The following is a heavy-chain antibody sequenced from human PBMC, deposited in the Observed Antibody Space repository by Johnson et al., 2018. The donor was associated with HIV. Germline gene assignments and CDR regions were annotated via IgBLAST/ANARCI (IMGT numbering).Heavy chain of an antibody. CDR3: AERSPILRAFDI. Sequence: VQLVESGGGLVQPGGSLRLSCAASGFPFSSYGMHWVHQAPGKGLEWVAVISYDGSKKYYVDSVKGRLTISRDNAKNSLYLQMNSLRAEDTAVYYCAERSPILRAFDIWGQGTMVTVSS. CDR2: ISYDGSKK. CDR1: GFPFSSYG. V-gene: IGHV3-30*03. J-gene: IGHJ3*02.